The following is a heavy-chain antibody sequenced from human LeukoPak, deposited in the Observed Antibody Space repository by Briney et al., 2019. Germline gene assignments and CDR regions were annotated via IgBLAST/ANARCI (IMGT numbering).Heavy chain of an antibody. CDR2: IIPIFGTT. Sequence: GASVKVSCKASGGTFSGYGFNWVRQAPGQGLEWMGGIIPIFGTTNYAQNFQGRLTITADEYTSTAYMELSSLRSEDTAVYFCARGVGILLQGDYFYYMNVWGKGTTVTVSS. CDR3: ARGVGILLQGDYFYYMNV. D-gene: IGHD3-22*01. J-gene: IGHJ6*03. CDR1: GGTFSGYG. V-gene: IGHV1-69*13.